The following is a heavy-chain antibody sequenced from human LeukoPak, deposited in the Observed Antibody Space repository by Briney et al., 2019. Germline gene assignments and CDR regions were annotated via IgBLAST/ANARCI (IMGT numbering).Heavy chain of an antibody. J-gene: IGHJ4*02. V-gene: IGHV4-59*08. D-gene: IGHD6-19*01. CDR1: AGSICSYH. CDR3: ARHASPPQWLYPYYFDY. Sequence: SETLSLTSSVSAGSICSYHWRWIRPPPGLGLVWIGNLNYSGSTNSNPSLNSLTTISVDTSKNQFSLKLSSVTAADTAVYYCARHASPPQWLYPYYFDYWGQGTLVTVSS. CDR2: LNYSGST.